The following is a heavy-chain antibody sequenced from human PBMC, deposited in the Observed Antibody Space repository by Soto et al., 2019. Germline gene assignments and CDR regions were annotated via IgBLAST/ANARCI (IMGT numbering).Heavy chain of an antibody. CDR2: IYYSGST. D-gene: IGHD6-25*01. Sequence: PSETLSLTCTVSGGSISSGGYYWSWIRQHPGKGLEWIGYIYYSGSTYYNPSLKSRVTISVDTSKNQSSLKLSSVTAADTAVYYCARVDLRHYYYYGMDVWGQGTTVTVSS. CDR3: ARVDLRHYYYYGMDV. CDR1: GGSISSGGYY. V-gene: IGHV4-31*03. J-gene: IGHJ6*02.